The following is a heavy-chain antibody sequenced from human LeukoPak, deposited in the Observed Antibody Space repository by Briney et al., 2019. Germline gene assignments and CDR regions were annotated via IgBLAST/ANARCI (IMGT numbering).Heavy chain of an antibody. CDR2: ISPSGDIT. CDR1: GFTFSWHG. V-gene: IGHV3-23*01. D-gene: IGHD3-22*01. J-gene: IGHJ6*04. Sequence: PGGSLRLSCTASGFTFSWHGMNWVRQAPGKGLEWVSGISPSGDITYYTDSVKGRFTISRDNSKNTQSLQMNSLRAEDTAVYYCARGPTMKMDVWGKGTTVTVSS. CDR3: ARGPTMKMDV.